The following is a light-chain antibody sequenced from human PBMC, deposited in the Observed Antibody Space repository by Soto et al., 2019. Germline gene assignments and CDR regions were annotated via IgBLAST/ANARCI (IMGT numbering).Light chain of an antibody. J-gene: IGKJ3*01. CDR3: QLYDGLRVT. V-gene: IGKV1-33*01. CDR1: QDISRY. CDR2: DAS. Sequence: DIPMTQSPSSLAASVGDRVTITCQASQDISRYLNWYQQKPGRAPKLLIYDASKMETGVPSRFSGSGSGTGFTFTITSLQPEDIGTYYCQLYDGLRVTFGPGTKVEIK.